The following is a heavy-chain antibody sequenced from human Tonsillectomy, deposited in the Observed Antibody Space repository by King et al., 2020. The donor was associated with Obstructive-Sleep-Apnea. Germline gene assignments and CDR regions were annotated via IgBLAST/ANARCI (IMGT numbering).Heavy chain of an antibody. V-gene: IGHV3-66*01. Sequence: DVQLVESGGGLVQPGGSLRLSCAASGFNVSSNYMSWVRQAPGKGLEWVSIIYSGGTSYYADSVKGRFIISRDNSKNTLYLQMNSLRAEDTAVYYCARDLTRYFDWSPPEWGQGTLVTVSS. D-gene: IGHD3-9*01. CDR2: IYSGGTS. J-gene: IGHJ4*02. CDR3: ARDLTRYFDWSPPE. CDR1: GFNVSSNY.